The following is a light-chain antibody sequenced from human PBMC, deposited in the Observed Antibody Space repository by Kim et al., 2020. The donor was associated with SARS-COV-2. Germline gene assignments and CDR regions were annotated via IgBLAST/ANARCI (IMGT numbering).Light chain of an antibody. V-gene: IGLV6-57*02. CDR1: SGSIASNY. CDR3: QSYDSSHYA. Sequence: NFMLTQPHSVSESPGKTVTISCTGSSGSIASNYVQWYQQRLGSAPTTVIYEDNQRPSGVPDRFSGSIDSSSNSASLTISGLKTEDEADYYCQSYDSSHYAFGTGTKVTVL. J-gene: IGLJ1*01. CDR2: EDN.